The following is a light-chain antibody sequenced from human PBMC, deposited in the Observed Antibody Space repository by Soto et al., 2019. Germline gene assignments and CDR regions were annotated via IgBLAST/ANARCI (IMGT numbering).Light chain of an antibody. Sequence: DIPMTQSPSSVSASVGDRVTITCRASQGINNWLAWYQQKPGKSPKLLIFVASSLQSGVPSRFSGSGSGTDFTLTISSLQPEDFATYYCQQANSFPWTFGQGTKVEIK. CDR2: VAS. CDR3: QQANSFPWT. J-gene: IGKJ1*01. V-gene: IGKV1-12*01. CDR1: QGINNW.